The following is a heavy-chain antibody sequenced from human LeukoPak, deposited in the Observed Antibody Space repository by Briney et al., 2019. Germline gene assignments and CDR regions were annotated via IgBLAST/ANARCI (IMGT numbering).Heavy chain of an antibody. Sequence: PGGSLRLSCAASGFSFTNYAMSWVRQAPARGPEWLSSMKSGGSTFYADSVKGRFTISRDNSKNTLYLQMNSLRAEDTAVYYCARDRQAGGVVDLFDYWGQGTLVTVSS. J-gene: IGHJ4*02. CDR2: MKSGGST. CDR3: ARDRQAGGVVDLFDY. D-gene: IGHD3-22*01. CDR1: GFSFTNYA. V-gene: IGHV3-66*01.